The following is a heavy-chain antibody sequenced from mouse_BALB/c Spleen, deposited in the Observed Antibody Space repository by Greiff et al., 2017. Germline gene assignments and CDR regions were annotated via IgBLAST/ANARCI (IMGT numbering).Heavy chain of an antibody. V-gene: IGHV14-3*02. J-gene: IGHJ2*01. D-gene: IGHD2-1*01. CDR3: ARSGLSTFSFDY. CDR1: GFNIKDTY. CDR2: IDPANGNT. Sequence: VQLQQSGAELVKPGASVKLSCTASGFNIKDTYMHWVKQRPEQGLEWIGRIDPANGNTKYDPKFQGKATITADTSSNTAYLQLSSLTSEDTAVYYCARSGLSTFSFDYWGQGTTLTVSS.